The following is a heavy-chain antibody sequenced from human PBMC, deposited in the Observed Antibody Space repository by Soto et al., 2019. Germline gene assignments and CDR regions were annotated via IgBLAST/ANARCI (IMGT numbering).Heavy chain of an antibody. CDR3: AVAMVREILIFESSGMHV. D-gene: IGHD3-10*01. CDR2: IIPNFDTP. V-gene: IGHV1-69*01. J-gene: IGHJ6*02. CDR1: GGSFNNYA. Sequence: QAHLVQSGAEVKKPGSSVKVSCKTSGGSFNNYAVSWVRQAPGQGLERMGGIIPNFDTPNYAQKFQDRVTIIADESTSTVYMELRSLRSNDTAVYYCAVAMVREILIFESSGMHVWGQGTTVIVSS.